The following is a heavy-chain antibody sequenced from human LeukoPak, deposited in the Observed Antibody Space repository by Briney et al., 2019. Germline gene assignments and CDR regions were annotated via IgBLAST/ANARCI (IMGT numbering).Heavy chain of an antibody. CDR3: TRRAVAGTNFDY. D-gene: IGHD6-19*01. J-gene: IGHJ4*02. V-gene: IGHV3-49*04. CDR1: GFTFGDYA. CDR2: IRSKAYGGTT. Sequence: GGSLGLSCTASGFTFGDYAMSWVRQAPGKGLEWVGFIRSKAYGGTTEYAASVKGRFTISRDDSKSIAYLQMNSLKTEDTAVYYCTRRAVAGTNFDYWGQGTLVTVSS.